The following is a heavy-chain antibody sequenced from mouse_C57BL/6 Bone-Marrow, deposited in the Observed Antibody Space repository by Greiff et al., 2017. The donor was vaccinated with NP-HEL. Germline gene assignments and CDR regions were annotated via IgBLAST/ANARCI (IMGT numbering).Heavy chain of an antibody. CDR3: ARSGDSLDY. J-gene: IGHJ2*01. Sequence: QVHVKQSGAELARPGASVKLSCKASGYTFTSYGISWVKQRTGQGLEWIGEIYPRSGNTYYNEKFKGKATLTADKSSSTAYMQLSSLTSEDSAVYFCARSGDSLDYWGQGTTLTVSS. CDR2: IYPRSGNT. D-gene: IGHD3-1*01. V-gene: IGHV1-81*01. CDR1: GYTFTSYG.